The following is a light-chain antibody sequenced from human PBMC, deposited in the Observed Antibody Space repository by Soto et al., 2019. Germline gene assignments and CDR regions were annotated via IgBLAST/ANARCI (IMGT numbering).Light chain of an antibody. J-gene: IGKJ3*01. V-gene: IGKV3-11*01. CDR3: QQRSNWSPPFT. CDR2: DAF. Sequence: NVLTQSPATLSLSPGERATLSCRASQSVGIYLAWYQQKPGQAPRLLIYDAFQRATGTPARFSGSGSGTDFTLTISSLEPEDSAVYYCQQRSNWSPPFTFGPGTKVDIK. CDR1: QSVGIY.